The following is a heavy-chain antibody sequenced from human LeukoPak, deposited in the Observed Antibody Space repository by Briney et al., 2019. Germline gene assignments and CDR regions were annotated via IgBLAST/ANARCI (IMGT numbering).Heavy chain of an antibody. CDR2: IKSKTDGGTT. Sequence: GGSLRLSCAASGFTFSNARMSWVRQAPGKGLEWVGRIKSKTDGGTTDYAAPVKGRFTISRDDSKNTLYLQMNSLKTEDTAVYYCTTGVYGPRRYFDYWGQGTLVTVSS. D-gene: IGHD2-8*01. CDR1: GFTFSNAR. J-gene: IGHJ4*02. V-gene: IGHV3-15*01. CDR3: TTGVYGPRRYFDY.